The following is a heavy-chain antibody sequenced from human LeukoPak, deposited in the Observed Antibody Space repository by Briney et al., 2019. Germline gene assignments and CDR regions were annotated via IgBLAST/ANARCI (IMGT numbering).Heavy chain of an antibody. D-gene: IGHD3-22*01. Sequence: GGSLRLSCAAYGFTFSSYGMHWVRQAPGKGLEWVVVIWYDGSNKYYADSVKGRFTISRDNSKNTLYLQMNSLRAEDTAVYYCARDDVMVYYYDSSGYYSVALSYWGQGTLVTVSS. J-gene: IGHJ4*02. CDR2: IWYDGSNK. V-gene: IGHV3-33*01. CDR1: GFTFSSYG. CDR3: ARDDVMVYYYDSSGYYSVALSY.